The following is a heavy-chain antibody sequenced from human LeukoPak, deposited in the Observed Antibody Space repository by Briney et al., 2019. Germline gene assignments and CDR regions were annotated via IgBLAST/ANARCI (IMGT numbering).Heavy chain of an antibody. V-gene: IGHV4-4*02. CDR2: IYSSGST. CDR1: GGSISSSNW. CDR3: ARAVDGPYWYFDL. J-gene: IGHJ2*01. D-gene: IGHD6-19*01. Sequence: SETLSLTCAVSGGSISSSNWWSWVRQPAGKGLEWIGRIYSSGSTNYNPSLKSRVTLSVDTSKNQYSLRLSSVTAADAALYYCARAVDGPYWYFDLWGRGTLVTVSS.